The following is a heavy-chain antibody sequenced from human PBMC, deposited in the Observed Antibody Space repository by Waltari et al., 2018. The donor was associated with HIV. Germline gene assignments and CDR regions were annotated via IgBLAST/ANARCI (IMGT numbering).Heavy chain of an antibody. CDR1: GGSISSGGYY. V-gene: IGHV4-31*03. Sequence: QVQLQESGPGLVKPSQTLSLTCTVSGGSISSGGYYWSWIRQHPGKGLEWIGYIYYSGSTYYNPALKSRVTISVDTSKNQFSLKLSSVTAADTAVYYCARHYYGSGSYYKFFDYWGQGTLVTVSS. D-gene: IGHD3-10*01. CDR3: ARHYYGSGSYYKFFDY. J-gene: IGHJ4*02. CDR2: IYYSGST.